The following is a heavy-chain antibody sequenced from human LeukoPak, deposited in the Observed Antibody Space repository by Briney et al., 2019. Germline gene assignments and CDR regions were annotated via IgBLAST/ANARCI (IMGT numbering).Heavy chain of an antibody. CDR2: ISSSSRYI. CDR1: GFTFSSYS. Sequence: GGSLRLSCAASGFTFSSYSMNWVRQAPGKGLEWVSSISSSSRYIYYADSVKGRFTISRDNSKNTLYLQMNSLRAEDTAVYYCARDSSDYYDSSGYYYGPLYYFDYWGQGTLVTVSS. V-gene: IGHV3-21*01. D-gene: IGHD3-22*01. CDR3: ARDSSDYYDSSGYYYGPLYYFDY. J-gene: IGHJ4*02.